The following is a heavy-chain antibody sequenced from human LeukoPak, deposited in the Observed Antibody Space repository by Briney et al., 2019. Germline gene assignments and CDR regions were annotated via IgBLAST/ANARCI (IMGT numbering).Heavy chain of an antibody. CDR2: IYYSGST. J-gene: IGHJ3*02. CDR1: GGSISSSSYY. V-gene: IGHV4-61*01. CDR3: AREPPVLSSGYYTDQPDAFDI. D-gene: IGHD3-22*01. Sequence: SETLSLTCTVSGGSISSSSYYWGWIRQPPGKGLEWIGYIYYSGSTNYNLSLKSRVTISVDTSKNQFSLKLSSVTAADTAVYYCAREPPVLSSGYYTDQPDAFDIWGQGTMVTVSS.